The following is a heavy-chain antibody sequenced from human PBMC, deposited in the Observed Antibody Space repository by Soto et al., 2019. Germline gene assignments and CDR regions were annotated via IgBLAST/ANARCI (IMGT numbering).Heavy chain of an antibody. Sequence: EVEMLESGGGLVQPGGSLRLSCAVSGFIFSHYDMNWVRQAPGKGLEWVSGLSGGSVTTYYADSVKGRFTISRDNSKNTLFLQMNSLRVEDTALYHCAKPRNGYNWGAFDIWGQGTLVTVS. CDR2: LSGGSVTT. CDR3: AKPRNGYNWGAFDI. D-gene: IGHD5-12*01. J-gene: IGHJ3*02. CDR1: GFIFSHYD. V-gene: IGHV3-23*01.